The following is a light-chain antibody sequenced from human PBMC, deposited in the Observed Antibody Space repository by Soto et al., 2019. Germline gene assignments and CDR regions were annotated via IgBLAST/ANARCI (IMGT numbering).Light chain of an antibody. CDR1: QNVSSSY. Sequence: EIVLTQSPATPSLSPGERATLSCEATQNVSSSYLAWYQQKPGLAPRLLIYDVSNRATGIPDRFSGSGSGTDFTLTICRLEPEDFAVYYCQQYGSSPLYTFGQGTKLEIK. J-gene: IGKJ2*01. CDR2: DVS. V-gene: IGKV3D-20*01. CDR3: QQYGSSPLYT.